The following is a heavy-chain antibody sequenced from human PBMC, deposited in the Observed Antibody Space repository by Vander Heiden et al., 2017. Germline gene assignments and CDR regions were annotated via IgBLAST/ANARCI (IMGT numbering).Heavy chain of an antibody. J-gene: IGHJ3*02. CDR1: GFTFSSYA. Sequence: EVQLLESGGNSVQPGGSLRLSCAASGFTFSSYAMSWGRQAPGKGLEWVSGITGSGGSTYYAASVRGRFTISRDNSKNTLYLQMNSLRVEDTAVYYCAISSVDTAMVGHAFDIWGQGTMVTVSS. D-gene: IGHD5-18*01. CDR3: AISSVDTAMVGHAFDI. CDR2: ITGSGGST. V-gene: IGHV3-23*01.